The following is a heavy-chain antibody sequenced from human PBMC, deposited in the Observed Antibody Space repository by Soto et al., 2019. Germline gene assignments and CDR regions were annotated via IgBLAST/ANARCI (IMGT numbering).Heavy chain of an antibody. V-gene: IGHV3-30-3*01. Sequence: QVQLVESGGGVVQPGRSLRLSCAASGFTFSSYAMHWVRPAPGKGLEWVAVISYDGSNKYYADSVKGRFTISRDNSKNTLYLEMNGLRYEDTDVYYCASYLLLIAALDYWGQGTLVTVSS. D-gene: IGHD6-13*01. CDR3: ASYLLLIAALDY. J-gene: IGHJ4*01. CDR1: GFTFSSYA. CDR2: ISYDGSNK.